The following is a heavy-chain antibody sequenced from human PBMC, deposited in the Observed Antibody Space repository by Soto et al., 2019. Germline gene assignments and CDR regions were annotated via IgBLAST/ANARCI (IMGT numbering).Heavy chain of an antibody. CDR2: IYWDDDK. V-gene: IGHV2-5*02. J-gene: IGHJ4*02. CDR1: GFSLTTSGAG. Sequence: QITLNESGPTVVKPTETLTLTCTFSGFSLTTSGAGVGWVRQSPGKAPECLAFIYWDDDKRYSTSLKSRLTITKDTSKNQVVLTMANVDPADTATYYCAHRVLRAVFGLVTTTAIYFDFWGQGTPVVVSS. CDR3: AHRVLRAVFGLVTTTAIYFDF. D-gene: IGHD3-3*01.